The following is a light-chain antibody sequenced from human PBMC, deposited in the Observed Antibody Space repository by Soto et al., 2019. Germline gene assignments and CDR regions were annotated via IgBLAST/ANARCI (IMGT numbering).Light chain of an antibody. CDR1: QSVSSRY. CDR2: VAS. Sequence: APLSCRASQSVSSRYLAWYQQKPGKAPRPPIYVASSTATGVPDRLSGSGSGTDFTLSISSMCRQDFEGYEGYHYVRSCPLLTFGEGTKVDNK. J-gene: IGKJ4*01. V-gene: IGKV3-20*01. CDR3: YHYVRSCPLLT.